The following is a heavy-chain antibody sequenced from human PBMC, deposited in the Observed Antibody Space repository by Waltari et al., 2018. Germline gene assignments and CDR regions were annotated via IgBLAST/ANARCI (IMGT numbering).Heavy chain of an antibody. CDR2: VHYGGRA. J-gene: IGHJ4*01. CDR3: ARVWLVRGIPFDT. V-gene: IGHV4-31*02. Sequence: QVQLQESGPGLVRPSETLSLSCTVSNASIKTDDHDWSWIRHQHGKGLEWIGNVHYGGRAYYIPAFKSRVVISVDTSRNEITLRLSSVTVADTAIYYCARVWLVRGIPFDTWGQGTLVTVST. CDR1: NASIKTDDHD. D-gene: IGHD3-10*01.